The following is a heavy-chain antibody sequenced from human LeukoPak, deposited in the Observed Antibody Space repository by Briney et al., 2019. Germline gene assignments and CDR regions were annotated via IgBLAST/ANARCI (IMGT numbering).Heavy chain of an antibody. J-gene: IGHJ4*02. D-gene: IGHD4-23*01. V-gene: IGHV3-11*01. CDR2: ISGSGSII. Sequence: GGSLRLSCVASGFTFSDYYMSWIRQAPGKGLEWVSYISGSGSIIYYADSVKGRFTISRDNAKNSLYLQMNSLRAEDTAVYYCARGLGGGNSVYFDYWGQGTLVTVSS. CDR3: ARGLGGGNSVYFDY. CDR1: GFTFSDYY.